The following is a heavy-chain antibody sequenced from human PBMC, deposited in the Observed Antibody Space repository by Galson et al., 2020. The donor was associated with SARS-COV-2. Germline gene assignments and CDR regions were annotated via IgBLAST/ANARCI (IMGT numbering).Heavy chain of an antibody. CDR1: GGSVGGGSRSYYY. CDR3: ARTECPNDYCDS. J-gene: IGHJ4*02. CDR2: VHSTGNT. D-gene: IGHD2-8*01. Sequence: SETLSLTCTVSGGSVGGGSRSYYYWNWIRQSPRKGLEWIGQVHSTGNTKYNPSLKNRVTMSIVTSKNQFSLRVTSMNAADTAIYYCARTECPNDYCDSWGQGILVTVSS. V-gene: IGHV4-61*01.